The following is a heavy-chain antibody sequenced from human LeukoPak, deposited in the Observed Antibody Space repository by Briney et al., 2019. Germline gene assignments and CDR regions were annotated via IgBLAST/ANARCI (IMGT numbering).Heavy chain of an antibody. V-gene: IGHV1-18*01. CDR3: ARVPPRVLGVMRHVSNWFDP. J-gene: IGHJ5*02. Sequence: GASVKVSCKASGYTFTSYGISWVRQAPGQGLEWMGWISAYNGNTNYAQKLQGRVTMTTDTSTSTAYMELRSLRSDHTAVYYCARVPPRVLGVMRHVSNWFDPWGQGTLVTVSS. CDR2: ISAYNGNT. D-gene: IGHD3-10*01. CDR1: GYTFTSYG.